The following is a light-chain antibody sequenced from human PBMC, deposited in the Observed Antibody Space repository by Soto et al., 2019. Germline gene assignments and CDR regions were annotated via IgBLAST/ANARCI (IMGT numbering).Light chain of an antibody. Sequence: TVMTQSPATLSVSPGERATLSCRASQSVSSNLAWYQQKPGQAPRLLIYGASTRATGIPARFSGSGSGTEFTLTISSLQSEDFAVYYCQQYNDWQITFGQGTRLEIK. J-gene: IGKJ5*01. V-gene: IGKV3-15*01. CDR3: QQYNDWQIT. CDR2: GAS. CDR1: QSVSSN.